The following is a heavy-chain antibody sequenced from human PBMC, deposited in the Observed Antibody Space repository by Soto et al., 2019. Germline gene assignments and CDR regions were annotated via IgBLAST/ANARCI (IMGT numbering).Heavy chain of an antibody. CDR2: ISFDGSER. CDR3: AKAGSYFDVNVYYYYFEN. V-gene: IGHV3-30*18. D-gene: IGHD3-22*01. CDR1: RFTFSRSG. Sequence: GGSLRLSCAASRFTFSRSGMHWVRQPPGKGLEWVAIISFDGSERYYADSVKGRFTISRDNSNNTLFLQMDGLRREDTSVYYCAKAGSYFDVNVYYYYFENWGQGTPVTVSS. J-gene: IGHJ4*02.